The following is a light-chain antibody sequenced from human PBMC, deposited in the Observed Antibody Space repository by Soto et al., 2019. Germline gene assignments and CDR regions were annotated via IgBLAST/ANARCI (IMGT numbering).Light chain of an antibody. Sequence: DIQMTQSPSTLSAPLGDRVTITCRASQTIDKWLAWYQQKPGKAPKLLIYKASILQSGVPSRFSGSGSGTEFTLTITSLQPDDVGSYFCQQYSRFSWTFGQGTKVEIK. V-gene: IGKV1-5*03. CDR3: QQYSRFSWT. J-gene: IGKJ1*01. CDR1: QTIDKW. CDR2: KAS.